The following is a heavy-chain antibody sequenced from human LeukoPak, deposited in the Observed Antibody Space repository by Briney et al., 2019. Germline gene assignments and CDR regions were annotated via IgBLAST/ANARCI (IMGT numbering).Heavy chain of an antibody. Sequence: SETLSLTCTVSGGSISSYYWSWIRQPPGKGLEWIGYIYYSGSTNYSPSLKSRVTISVDTSKNQFSLKLSSVTAADTAVYYCARTYYYGSGMKIDPWGQGTLVTVSS. V-gene: IGHV4-59*01. CDR3: ARTYYYGSGMKIDP. D-gene: IGHD3-10*01. CDR2: IYYSGST. J-gene: IGHJ5*02. CDR1: GGSISSYY.